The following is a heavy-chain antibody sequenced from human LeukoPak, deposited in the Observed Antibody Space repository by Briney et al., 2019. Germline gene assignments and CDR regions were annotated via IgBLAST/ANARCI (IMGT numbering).Heavy chain of an antibody. CDR3: AKSKSDYPAHDY. V-gene: IGHV3-30*02. D-gene: IGHD4-17*01. Sequence: GGSLRLSCAASRFTFSNYGMHWVRQAPGKGLEWVAFIRYDGSSKYYADSVKGRFTISRDNSKNTLYLQMNSLRAEDTAVYYCAKSKSDYPAHDYWGQGTLVTVSS. J-gene: IGHJ4*02. CDR1: RFTFSNYG. CDR2: IRYDGSSK.